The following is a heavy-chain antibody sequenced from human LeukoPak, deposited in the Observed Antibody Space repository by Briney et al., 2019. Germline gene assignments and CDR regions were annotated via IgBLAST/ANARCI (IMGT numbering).Heavy chain of an antibody. CDR3: ARLSDRKKIAVAGSFDY. J-gene: IGHJ4*02. D-gene: IGHD6-19*01. Sequence: GESLKISCKSSGYSFISYWIGWVRQMPGKGLEWMGIIYPGDSDTRYSPSFQGQVTISADKSISTAYLQWSSLKASDTAMYYCARLSDRKKIAVAGSFDYWGQGTLVTVSS. V-gene: IGHV5-51*01. CDR1: GYSFISYW. CDR2: IYPGDSDT.